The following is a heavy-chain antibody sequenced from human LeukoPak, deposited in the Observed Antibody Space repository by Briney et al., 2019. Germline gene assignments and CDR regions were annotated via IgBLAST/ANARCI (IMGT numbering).Heavy chain of an antibody. V-gene: IGHV5-51*01. Sequence: GESLKISCKGSGYSFTSYWIGWVRQMPRKGLEWMGIIYPGDSDTRYSPSFQGQVTVSADKSISTAYLQWKSLKASDTATYYCATGIKVAGTGMDVWGQGTTVTVSS. CDR1: GYSFTSYW. CDR3: ATGIKVAGTGMDV. CDR2: IYPGDSDT. J-gene: IGHJ6*02. D-gene: IGHD6-19*01.